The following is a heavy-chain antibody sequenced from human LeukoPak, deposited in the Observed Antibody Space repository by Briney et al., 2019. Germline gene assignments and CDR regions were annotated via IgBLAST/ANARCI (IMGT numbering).Heavy chain of an antibody. V-gene: IGHV3-7*01. Sequence: GGSLRLSCAASGFTFSSYWMSWVRQAPGKGLEWVANIKQDGSEKYYLASVKGRFTISRDNAQNSVYLQMNSLRAEDTAVYYCAREYYDNSGFSHDSWGPGTLVTVSS. D-gene: IGHD3-22*01. CDR3: AREYYDNSGFSHDS. CDR1: GFTFSSYW. CDR2: IKQDGSEK. J-gene: IGHJ4*02.